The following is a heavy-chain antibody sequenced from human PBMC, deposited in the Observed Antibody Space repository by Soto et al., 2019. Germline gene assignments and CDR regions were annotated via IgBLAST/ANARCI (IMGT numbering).Heavy chain of an antibody. V-gene: IGHV3-23*01. D-gene: IGHD3-22*01. CDR1: GFTFSSYA. CDR2: ISGSGDST. J-gene: IGHJ4*02. Sequence: QPGGSLRLSCAASGFTFSSYAMSWVRQAPGKGLEWVSAISGSGDSTYYADSVKGRFTISRDNSKNTLYLQMNSLRAEDTAVYYCAKDSYTYYYDSSGYEYYFDYWGQGTLVTVSS. CDR3: AKDSYTYYYDSSGYEYYFDY.